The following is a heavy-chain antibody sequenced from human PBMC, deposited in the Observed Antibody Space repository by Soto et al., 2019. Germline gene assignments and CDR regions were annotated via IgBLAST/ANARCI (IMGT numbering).Heavy chain of an antibody. V-gene: IGHV3-48*03. CDR2: ISSSGSTI. D-gene: IGHD2-2*01. CDR3: ASQPAVWPYNWFDP. CDR1: GFTFSSFE. J-gene: IGHJ5*02. Sequence: GESLKISCAASGFTFSSFEMNWVRQAPAKRLEWVSYISSSGSTIYYADSVKGRFTISRDNAKNSLYLQMNSLRVEDTSVYYCASQPAVWPYNWFDPWGQGTLVPVSS.